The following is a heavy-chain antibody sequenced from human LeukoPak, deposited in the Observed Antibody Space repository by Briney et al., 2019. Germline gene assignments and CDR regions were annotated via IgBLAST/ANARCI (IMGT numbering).Heavy chain of an antibody. Sequence: SQTLSLTCTVSGGSISSDNYSWSWIRQPAGKGLEWIGCVYTSGSTNYNPSLKSRVTISVDTSKNQFSLKLSSVTAADTAVYYCARTRYYYNSRSYGAPYYFDYWGQGTLVTVSS. CDR2: VYTSGST. V-gene: IGHV4-61*02. J-gene: IGHJ4*02. D-gene: IGHD3-10*01. CDR3: ARTRYYYNSRSYGAPYYFDY. CDR1: GGSISSDNYS.